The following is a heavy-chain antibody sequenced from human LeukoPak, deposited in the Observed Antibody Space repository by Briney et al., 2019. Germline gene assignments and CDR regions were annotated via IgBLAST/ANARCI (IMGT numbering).Heavy chain of an antibody. D-gene: IGHD1-1*01. J-gene: IGHJ5*02. CDR3: ARQPEGTWFDP. CDR1: GYSFTSNW. CDR2: IDPSDSYT. V-gene: IGHV5-10-1*01. Sequence: GEFLRISCKGSGYSFTSNWISWVRQIPGKGLEWMGRIDPSDSYTNYSPSFQGHVTISADKSISTAYLQWSSLKASDTAMYYCARQPEGTWFDPWGQGTLVTVSS.